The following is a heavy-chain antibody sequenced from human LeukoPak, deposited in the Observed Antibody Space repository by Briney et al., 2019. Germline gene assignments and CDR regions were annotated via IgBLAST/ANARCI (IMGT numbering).Heavy chain of an antibody. Sequence: GGSLRLSCATSGFTFNSYWMQWVSQAPGKGLVWVARITGDGGGTSYADSVKGRFTISRDNAKNTLYLQMNSLRADDTAVYYCTRDRSPVPTVTTPGRFDCWGQGTLVTVSS. D-gene: IGHD4-17*01. CDR2: ITGDGGGT. V-gene: IGHV3-74*01. J-gene: IGHJ4*02. CDR1: GFTFNSYW. CDR3: TRDRSPVPTVTTPGRFDC.